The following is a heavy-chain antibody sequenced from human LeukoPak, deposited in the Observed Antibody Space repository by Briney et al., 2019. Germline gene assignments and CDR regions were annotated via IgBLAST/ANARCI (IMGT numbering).Heavy chain of an antibody. D-gene: IGHD3-22*01. CDR2: IYSGGST. V-gene: IGHV3-53*01. J-gene: IGHJ4*02. CDR1: GFTVSSNY. Sequence: GGSLRLSCAASGFTVSSNYMSWVRQAPGKGLEWVSVIYSGGSTYYADSVKGRFTTSRDNSKNTLYLQMNSLRAEDTAVYYCARDRGYYVFDYWGQGTLVTVSS. CDR3: ARDRGYYVFDY.